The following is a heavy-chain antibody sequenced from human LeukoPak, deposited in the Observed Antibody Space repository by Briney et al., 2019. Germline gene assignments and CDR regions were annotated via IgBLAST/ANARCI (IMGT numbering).Heavy chain of an antibody. CDR1: GFTFSSYV. CDR2: ISNSGGST. Sequence: GGSLRLSCAASGFTFSSYVMSWVRQAPGKGLEWVSSISNSGGSTYYADSVKGRFTISRDNSKNTLYLQMNSLRAEDTAVYYCAKDTQSRSFVVVTTSFDYWGQGTLVTVSS. J-gene: IGHJ4*02. CDR3: AKDTQSRSFVVVTTSFDY. V-gene: IGHV3-23*01. D-gene: IGHD2-21*02.